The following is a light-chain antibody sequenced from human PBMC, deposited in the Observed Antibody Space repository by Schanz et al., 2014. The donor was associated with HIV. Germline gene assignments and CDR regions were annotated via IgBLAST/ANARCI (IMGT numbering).Light chain of an antibody. CDR2: HNN. V-gene: IGLV1-44*01. Sequence: QSVLTQPPSASGTPGQRVTMSCSGSSSNIGGNPVYWYQQLPGTAPKLLISHNNQRPSGVPDRFSGSKSGTSASLVITGLQAEDEADYYCCSYAGSSTFVFGTGTKLTVL. J-gene: IGLJ1*01. CDR3: CSYAGSSTFV. CDR1: SSNIGGNP.